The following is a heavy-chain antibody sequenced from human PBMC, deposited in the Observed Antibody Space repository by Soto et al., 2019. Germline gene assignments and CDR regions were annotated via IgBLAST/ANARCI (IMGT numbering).Heavy chain of an antibody. V-gene: IGHV3-23*01. CDR1: GFTFSSYA. D-gene: IGHD3-16*02. J-gene: IGHJ2*01. CDR3: GKDSGEATYYDYVWVSYRHDAYWYCGL. CDR2: ISGSGGST. Sequence: EVQLFESGGGLVQPGGSLRLSCAASGFTFSSYAMSWVHQAPGKGLEWVSAISGSGGSTYYADSVKGRFTISRANSKNKLYMQMDRLRAEDTAVYYCGKDSGEATYYDYVWVSYRHDAYWYCGLWRRGTLVAVSS.